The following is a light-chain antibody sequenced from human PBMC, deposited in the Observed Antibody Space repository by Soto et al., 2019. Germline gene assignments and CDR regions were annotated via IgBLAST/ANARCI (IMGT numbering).Light chain of an antibody. J-gene: IGKJ1*01. CDR3: QQSYKWPPT. Sequence: EIVMTQSPATLSVSPGERATLFCRASQSISSKLAWYQQKHGQAPRLLIYGASSRATGITARFSGSESGTEFTLTISSLQSEDFAVYYCQQSYKWPPTFGQGTKVEVK. CDR1: QSISSK. CDR2: GAS. V-gene: IGKV3-15*01.